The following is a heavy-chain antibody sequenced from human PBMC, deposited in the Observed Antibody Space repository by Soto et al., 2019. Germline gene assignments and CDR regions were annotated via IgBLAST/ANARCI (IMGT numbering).Heavy chain of an antibody. CDR3: ARYRGGYCSSTSCKTHYYYYCMDV. CDR1: GFTFSDYY. D-gene: IGHD2-2*01. Sequence: GGSLRLSCAASGFTFSDYYMSWIRQAPGKGLEWVSYISSSGSTIYYADSVKGRFTNSRDNAKNSLYLQMNSLRAEDTAVYYCARYRGGYCSSTSCKTHYYYYCMDVWGKGATVTVSS. J-gene: IGHJ6*03. V-gene: IGHV3-11*01. CDR2: ISSSGSTI.